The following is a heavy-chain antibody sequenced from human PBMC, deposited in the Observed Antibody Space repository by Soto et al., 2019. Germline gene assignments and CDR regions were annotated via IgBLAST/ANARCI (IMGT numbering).Heavy chain of an antibody. Sequence: GGSLRLSCAASGFTFDDYAMHWVRQAPGKGLEWVSSINWNSGSIDYADSVKGRFTISRDNAKNSLYLQMNSLRAEDTALYYCARDRLERRSCFDYWGQGTLVTVSS. D-gene: IGHD1-1*01. CDR3: ARDRLERRSCFDY. J-gene: IGHJ4*02. CDR1: GFTFDDYA. V-gene: IGHV3-9*01. CDR2: INWNSGSI.